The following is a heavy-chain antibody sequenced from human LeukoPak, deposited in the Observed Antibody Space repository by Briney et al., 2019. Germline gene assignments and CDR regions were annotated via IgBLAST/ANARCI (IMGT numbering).Heavy chain of an antibody. CDR3: TRDRSRAEDD. CDR1: GFTFSGQW. J-gene: IGHJ4*02. CDR2: INQGGSDK. Sequence: GGSLRLCCAASGFTFSGQWMSWVRQAPGKGLEWVANINQGGSDKYYVDSVKGRLTISRDNANNLLYLQMNSLRGEDTAVYYCTRDRSRAEDDWGQGTLVTVSS. D-gene: IGHD1-14*01. V-gene: IGHV3-7*01.